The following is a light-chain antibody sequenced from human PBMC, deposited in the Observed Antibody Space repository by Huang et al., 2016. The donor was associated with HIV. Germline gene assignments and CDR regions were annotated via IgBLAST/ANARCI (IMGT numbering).Light chain of an antibody. CDR2: AAS. CDR1: QSFSSS. J-gene: IGKJ2*01. CDR3: QQSDSTPYT. Sequence: DIQMTQSPSSLSASVGDRVTISCRSSQSFSSSLNWYQQRPGKAPKLLIYAASSLQSGVPSRFSGSVSGTDFSLTINSLQPEDFATYYCQQSDSTPYTFGQGTKLEIK. V-gene: IGKV1-39*01.